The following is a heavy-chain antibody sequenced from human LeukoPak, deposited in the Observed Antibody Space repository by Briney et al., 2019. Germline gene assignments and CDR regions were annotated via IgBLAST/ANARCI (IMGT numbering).Heavy chain of an antibody. J-gene: IGHJ6*03. CDR1: GYTFTSYD. V-gene: IGHV1-8*01. CDR2: MNPNSGNT. D-gene: IGHD3-10*01. CDR3: ARASYYYGSGSYYKTLGGAYYYYYMDV. Sequence: ASVKVSCKASGYTFTSYDINWVRQATGQGLEWMGWMNPNSGNTGYAQKFQGRVTMTRNTSISTAYMELSSLRSEDTAVYYCARASYYYGSGSYYKTLGGAYYYYYMDVWGKGTTVTISS.